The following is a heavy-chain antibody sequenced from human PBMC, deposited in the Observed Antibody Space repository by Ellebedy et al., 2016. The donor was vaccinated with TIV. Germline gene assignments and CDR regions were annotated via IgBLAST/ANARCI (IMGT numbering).Heavy chain of an antibody. CDR2: ICSNSNTI. CDR1: AFPFSSYW. CDR3: ARAGDYNLLSPAGGY. J-gene: IGHJ4*02. D-gene: IGHD4-17*01. V-gene: IGHV3-48*01. Sequence: GESLKISCAASAFPFSSYWMTWVRQAPGKGLEWVSYICSNSNTIYYADSVKGRFTVSRDNAKNSLYLQMDSLRANDTAVYYCARAGDYNLLSPAGGYWGQGTLVTVSS.